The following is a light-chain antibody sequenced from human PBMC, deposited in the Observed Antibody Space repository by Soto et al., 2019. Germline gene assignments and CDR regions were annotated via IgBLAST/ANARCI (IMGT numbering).Light chain of an antibody. CDR2: AAS. CDR3: QQSYSNPIT. V-gene: IGKV1-39*01. J-gene: IGKJ5*01. CDR1: QSISRN. Sequence: DIQMTQSPSSLSASVGDRVTITCRASQSISRNLNWYQQKPGKAPKLLIYAASSLQSGVPSRFSGSGSGTDFTLTISSLQPEDFATYYCQQSYSNPITFGQGTRLEIK.